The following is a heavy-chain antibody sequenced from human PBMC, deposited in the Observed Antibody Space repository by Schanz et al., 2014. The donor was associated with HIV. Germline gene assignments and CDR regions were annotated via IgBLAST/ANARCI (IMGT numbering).Heavy chain of an antibody. Sequence: QVQLVESGGGVVQPGRSLRLSCAASGFTFSSYAMHWVRQAPGKGLEWVAVISYDGSNKYYADSVKGRFTISRDNSKNTRYLQMNSLRAEDTAVYYCARALPDEWEPAAYFQHWGQGTLVTVSS. CDR3: ARALPDEWEPAAYFQH. D-gene: IGHD1-26*01. CDR2: ISYDGSNK. CDR1: GFTFSSYA. J-gene: IGHJ1*01. V-gene: IGHV3-30-3*01.